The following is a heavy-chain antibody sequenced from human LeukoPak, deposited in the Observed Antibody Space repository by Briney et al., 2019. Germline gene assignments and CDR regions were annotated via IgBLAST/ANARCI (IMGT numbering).Heavy chain of an antibody. J-gene: IGHJ5*02. CDR3: AGCSSTRCYNWFDP. CDR1: GGSFSSYY. CDR2: IYYSGST. D-gene: IGHD2-2*01. Sequence: SETLSLTCTVSGGSFSSYYLSWIRQPPGKGLEWIGYIYYSGSTNYNPSLKSRVTISVDTSKNQFSLKLSSVTAADTAVYYCAGCSSTRCYNWFDPWGQGTLFTVSS. V-gene: IGHV4-59*01.